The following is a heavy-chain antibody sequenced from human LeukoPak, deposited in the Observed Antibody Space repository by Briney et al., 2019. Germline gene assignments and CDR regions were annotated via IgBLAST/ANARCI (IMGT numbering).Heavy chain of an antibody. Sequence: GGSLRLSCAASGFTFSSYGMHWVRQAPGKGLERVTFIRYDGSNKYYADSVKGRFTISRDNSKNTLYLQMNSLRAEDTAVYYCAKIELVVLDYWGQGTLVTVSS. J-gene: IGHJ4*02. CDR3: AKIELVVLDY. CDR1: GFTFSSYG. D-gene: IGHD2-15*01. V-gene: IGHV3-30*02. CDR2: IRYDGSNK.